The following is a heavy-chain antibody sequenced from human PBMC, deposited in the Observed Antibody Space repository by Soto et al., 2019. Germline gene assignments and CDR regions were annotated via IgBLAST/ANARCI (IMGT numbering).Heavy chain of an antibody. V-gene: IGHV1-3*01. CDR2: INAGNGNT. Sequence: QVQLVQSGAEVKKPGASVKVSCKASGYTFTSYAMHWVCQAPGQRLEWMGWINAGNGNTKYSQKFQGRVTITRDTSASTAYMELSSLRSEDTAVYYCARGGAYDILTGYYMYWGQGTLVTVSS. CDR1: GYTFTSYA. J-gene: IGHJ4*02. D-gene: IGHD3-9*01. CDR3: ARGGAYDILTGYYMY.